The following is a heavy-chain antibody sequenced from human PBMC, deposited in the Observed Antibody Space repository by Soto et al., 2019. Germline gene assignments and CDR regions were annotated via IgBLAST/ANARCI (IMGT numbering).Heavy chain of an antibody. CDR1: GGSISSYY. CDR3: ARTVGARNYFDY. V-gene: IGHV4-59*01. D-gene: IGHD1-26*01. CDR2: IYYSGST. J-gene: IGHJ4*02. Sequence: PSETLSLTCTVSGGSISSYYWSWIRQPPGKGLEWIGYIYYSGSTNYNPSLKSRVTISVDTSKNQFSLKLSSVTAADTAVYYCARTVGARNYFDYWGQGTLVTVSS.